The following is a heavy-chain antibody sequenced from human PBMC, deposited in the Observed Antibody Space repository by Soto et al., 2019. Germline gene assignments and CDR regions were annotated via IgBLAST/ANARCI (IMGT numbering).Heavy chain of an antibody. D-gene: IGHD2-21*02. J-gene: IGHJ6*02. CDR2: IYYSGST. V-gene: IGHV4-31*03. CDR3: ARGLAYCGGDCNSSYGMDV. Sequence: SETLSLTCTVSGGSISSSTYYWGWMRQPPGKGLEWIGYIYYSGSTYYNPSLQSRVTISVDTSENQFSLKLKSVTAADTAMYYCARGLAYCGGDCNSSYGMDVWSQGTPVTVSS. CDR1: GGSISSSTYY.